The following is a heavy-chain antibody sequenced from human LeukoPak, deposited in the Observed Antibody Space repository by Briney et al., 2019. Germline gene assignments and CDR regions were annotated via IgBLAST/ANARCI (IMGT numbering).Heavy chain of an antibody. J-gene: IGHJ5*02. CDR1: GGSTSSGSYY. Sequence: PPETLSLTCTVSGGSTSSGSYYWSWIRQPAGKGLEWIGHIYTSGSTNYNPSLKSQVTISVDTSKNQFSLKLSSVTAADTAVYYCARAACSGGSCSFDPWGQGTLVTVSS. CDR2: IYTSGST. CDR3: ARAACSGGSCSFDP. D-gene: IGHD2-15*01. V-gene: IGHV4-61*09.